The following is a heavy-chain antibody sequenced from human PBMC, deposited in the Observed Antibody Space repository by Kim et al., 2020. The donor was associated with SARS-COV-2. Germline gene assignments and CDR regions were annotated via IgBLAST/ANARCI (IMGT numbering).Heavy chain of an antibody. CDR3: ARQTGVLGSGTYAGHDY. J-gene: IGHJ4*02. CDR2: IDPDDSET. Sequence: GESLKISCKGSGYRFTSNWITWVRQMPGKGLEWMGRIDPDDSETYYNPSFQGHVTISADKSISTAYLQWSSLKASDTAMYYCARQTGVLGSGTYAGHDYWGRGTLVTVSS. D-gene: IGHD3-10*02. V-gene: IGHV5-10-1*01. CDR1: GYRFTSNW.